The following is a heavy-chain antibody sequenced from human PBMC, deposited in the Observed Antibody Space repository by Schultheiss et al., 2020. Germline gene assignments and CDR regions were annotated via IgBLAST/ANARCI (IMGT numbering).Heavy chain of an antibody. D-gene: IGHD2-15*01. V-gene: IGHV4-61*02. CDR3: ARGRMYCSGGSCYLGWFDP. Sequence: SETLSLTCTVSGGSISSGSYYWSWIRQPAGKGLEWIGRIYTSGSTNYNPSLKSRVTISVDTSKNQFSLKLSSVTAADTAVYYCARGRMYCSGGSCYLGWFDPWGQGTLVTVSS. J-gene: IGHJ5*02. CDR1: GGSISSGSYY. CDR2: IYTSGST.